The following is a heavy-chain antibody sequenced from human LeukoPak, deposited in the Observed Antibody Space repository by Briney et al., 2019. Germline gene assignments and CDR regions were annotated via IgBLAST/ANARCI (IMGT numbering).Heavy chain of an antibody. D-gene: IGHD1-26*01. J-gene: IGHJ3*02. V-gene: IGHV1-2*02. CDR2: INRNSGGT. Sequence: GASVKVSCKASGYTFTGYYMHWVRQAPGQGLEWMGCINRNSGGTNYAQKFQGRVTMTRHTSISTAYMELSRLRSDGTAVYYCARVRPVGATTGAFDIWGQRTMVTVSS. CDR3: ARVRPVGATTGAFDI. CDR1: GYTFTGYY.